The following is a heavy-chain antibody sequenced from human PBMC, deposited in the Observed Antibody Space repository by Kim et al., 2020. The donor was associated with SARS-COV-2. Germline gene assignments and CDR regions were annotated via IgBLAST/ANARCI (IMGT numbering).Heavy chain of an antibody. CDR2: IIPIFGTA. Sequence: SVKVSCKASGGTFSSYAISWVRQAPGQGLEWMGGIIPIFGTANYAQKFQGRVTITADESTSTAYMELSSLRSEDTAVYYCARDSVRDLSSYYYYYGMDVWGQGTTVTVSS. J-gene: IGHJ6*02. CDR3: ARDSVRDLSSYYYYYGMDV. V-gene: IGHV1-69*13. CDR1: GGTFSSYA. D-gene: IGHD3-10*01.